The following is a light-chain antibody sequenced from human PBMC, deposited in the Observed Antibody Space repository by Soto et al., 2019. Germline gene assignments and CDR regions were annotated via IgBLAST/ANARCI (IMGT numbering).Light chain of an antibody. Sequence: DIQMTQSPSTLSASVGDRVTITCRASQSMSSWLAWYQQKPGKAPNLLIYDASSLQSGVPSRFSGSGSGTEFTLTISSLQPDDFATYYCQHYRTFGQGTKVEIK. CDR1: QSMSSW. CDR2: DAS. CDR3: QHYRT. V-gene: IGKV1-5*01. J-gene: IGKJ1*01.